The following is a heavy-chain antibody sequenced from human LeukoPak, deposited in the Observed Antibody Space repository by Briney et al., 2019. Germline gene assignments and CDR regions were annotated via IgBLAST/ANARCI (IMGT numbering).Heavy chain of an antibody. Sequence: ASVKVSCKASGYTFTSYGISWVRQAPGQGLEWMGWISAYNGNTNYAQKLQGRVTMTTDTSTSTAYMELRSLRSDDTAVYYCARDLSRVSDYYDSSGYSGWGQGTLVTVSS. CDR2: ISAYNGNT. V-gene: IGHV1-18*01. D-gene: IGHD3-22*01. CDR1: GYTFTSYG. CDR3: ARDLSRVSDYYDSSGYSG. J-gene: IGHJ4*02.